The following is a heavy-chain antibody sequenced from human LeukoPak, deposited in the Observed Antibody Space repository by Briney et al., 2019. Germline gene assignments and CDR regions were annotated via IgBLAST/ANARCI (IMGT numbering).Heavy chain of an antibody. Sequence: GGSLRLSCAASGFTFNNYAMTWVRQAPGKGLEWVSAISGSGGTTLYADSVKGRFTISRDNSKSTLYLQMNSLRAEDTAVYYCAKDQGIQLWLRYFQHWGQGTLVTVSS. CDR1: GFTFNNYA. J-gene: IGHJ1*01. D-gene: IGHD5-18*01. V-gene: IGHV3-23*01. CDR2: ISGSGGTT. CDR3: AKDQGIQLWLRYFQH.